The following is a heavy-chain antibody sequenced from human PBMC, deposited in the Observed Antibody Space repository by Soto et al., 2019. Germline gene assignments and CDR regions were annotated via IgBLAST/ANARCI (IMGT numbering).Heavy chain of an antibody. J-gene: IGHJ5*02. CDR3: ARGTLIGSSTRNWFDP. CDR2: IYHNGRT. Sequence: QVHLEESGPGLVRPSGTLSLTCNVSGVPISSYDWWTWVRQTPGKGMEWIGEIYHNGRTNYNPSLKSRVSLSVDKSKNQFSLNLQSLTAADTAVYYCARGTLIGSSTRNWFDPWGQVTQVTVSS. V-gene: IGHV4-4*02. D-gene: IGHD3-10*01. CDR1: GVPISSYDW.